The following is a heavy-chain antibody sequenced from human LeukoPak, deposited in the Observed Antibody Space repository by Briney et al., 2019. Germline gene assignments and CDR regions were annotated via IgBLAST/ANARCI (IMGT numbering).Heavy chain of an antibody. CDR3: AKEARYCSSSSCYFDY. CDR1: GFTFSTYA. D-gene: IGHD2-2*01. J-gene: IGHJ4*02. V-gene: IGHV3-23*01. Sequence: GGSLRLSCAASGFTFSTYAMTWVRQAPGRGLEWVSTISGSSGRTYYAVSVKGRFTISRDNSENTLYLQMNSVRAEDTATYYCAKEARYCSSSSCYFDYWGQGTLVTVSS. CDR2: ISGSSGRT.